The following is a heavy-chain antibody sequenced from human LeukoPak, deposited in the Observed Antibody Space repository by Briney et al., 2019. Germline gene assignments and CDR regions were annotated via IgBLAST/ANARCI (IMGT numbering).Heavy chain of an antibody. Sequence: SGPTLVKXTQTLTLTCTFSGFSLSTSGVGVGWIRQPPGKALEWLALIYWDDDTRYRPSLKSRLTITKDTSKNRVVLTMTNMDPVDTATYYCAHVPRGNSFDYWGQGTLVTVSS. J-gene: IGHJ4*02. CDR1: GFSLSTSGVG. V-gene: IGHV2-5*02. CDR2: IYWDDDT. CDR3: AHVPRGNSFDY.